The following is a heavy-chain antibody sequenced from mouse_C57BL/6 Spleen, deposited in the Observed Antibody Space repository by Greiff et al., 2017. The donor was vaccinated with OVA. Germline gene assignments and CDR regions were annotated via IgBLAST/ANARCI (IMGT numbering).Heavy chain of an antibody. CDR2: INPNNGGT. J-gene: IGHJ2*01. V-gene: IGHV1-22*01. Sequence: EVKVVESGPELVKPGASVKMSCKASGYTFTDYNMHWVKQSHGKSLEWIGYINPNNGGTSYNQKFKGKATLTVNKSSSTAYMELRSLTSEDSAVYYCARWRYYGSSYYFDYWGQGTTLTVSS. CDR3: ARWRYYGSSYYFDY. D-gene: IGHD1-1*01. CDR1: GYTFTDYN.